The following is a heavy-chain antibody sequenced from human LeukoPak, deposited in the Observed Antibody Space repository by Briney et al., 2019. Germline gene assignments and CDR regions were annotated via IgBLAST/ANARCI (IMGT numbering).Heavy chain of an antibody. CDR1: GGAFSSYA. CDR3: AGAYYGSGETLDY. J-gene: IGHJ4*02. CDR2: IIPILGIA. V-gene: IGHV1-69*04. Sequence: VASVKGCCKASGGAFSSYAISWVRQAPGQGLEWMGRIIPILGIANYAQKFQGRVTITADKSTSTAYMELSSLRSEDAAVYYCAGAYYGSGETLDYWGQGILVTVSS. D-gene: IGHD3-10*01.